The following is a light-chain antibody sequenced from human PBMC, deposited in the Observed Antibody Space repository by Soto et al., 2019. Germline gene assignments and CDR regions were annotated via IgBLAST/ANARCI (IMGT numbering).Light chain of an antibody. CDR1: SSDVGGYNY. CDR2: DVS. V-gene: IGLV2-14*03. CDR3: SSYTSSSTPWV. Sequence: QSALTQPASVSGSPGQSITISCTGTSSDVGGYNYVSWYQHHPGKAPKLMISDVSNRPSGVSNRFSGSTSGNTASLTISGLRAEDEADYSCSSYTSSSTPWVFGGGTKVTVL. J-gene: IGLJ3*02.